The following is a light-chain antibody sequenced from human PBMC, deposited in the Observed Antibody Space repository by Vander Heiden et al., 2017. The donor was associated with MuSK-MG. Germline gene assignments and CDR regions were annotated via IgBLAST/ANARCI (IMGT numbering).Light chain of an antibody. V-gene: IGLV3-25*02. Sequence: SCELRVQPSVSVAPGHTSTITGSCDALAKQYAYWYHQNPVQAPVLLIYEDMESPAGIPERFSGSTSGTTVTATTIGVQAEEGGDYYCPSTDSSGNTWVFGGGTKLTVL. CDR2: EDM. CDR3: PSTDSSGNTWV. J-gene: IGLJ3*02. CDR1: ALAKQY.